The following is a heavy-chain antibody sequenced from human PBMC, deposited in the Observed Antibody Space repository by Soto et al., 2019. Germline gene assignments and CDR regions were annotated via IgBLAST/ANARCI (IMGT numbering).Heavy chain of an antibody. V-gene: IGHV4-59*08. D-gene: IGHD6-13*01. Sequence: PSETLSLTCTVSGGSISSYYWSWIRQPPGKGLEWIGYVHDSWGSHYNPSLKSRVAISVDTSKSQFSLKLTSVTAADTAVYYCARRELVGYYYYGMDGWGQGTTVTVSS. CDR2: VHDSWGS. J-gene: IGHJ6*02. CDR3: ARRELVGYYYYGMDG. CDR1: GGSISSYY.